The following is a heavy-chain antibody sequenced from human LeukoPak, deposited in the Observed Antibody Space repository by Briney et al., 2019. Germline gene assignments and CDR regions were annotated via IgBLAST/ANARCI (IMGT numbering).Heavy chain of an antibody. CDR1: GGSISSYY. Sequence: PSETLSLTCTVSGGSISSYYWSWIRQPPGKGLEWIGYIYYSESTNYNPSLKSRVTISVDTSKNQFSLKLSSVTAADTAVYYCASSYYDFRSGMANAFDIWGQGTMVTVSS. CDR3: ASSYYDFRSGMANAFDI. CDR2: IYYSEST. J-gene: IGHJ3*02. D-gene: IGHD3-3*01. V-gene: IGHV4-59*01.